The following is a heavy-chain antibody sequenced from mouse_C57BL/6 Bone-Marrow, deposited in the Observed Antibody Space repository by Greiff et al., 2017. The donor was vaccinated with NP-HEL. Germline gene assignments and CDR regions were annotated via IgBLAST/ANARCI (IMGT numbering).Heavy chain of an antibody. Sequence: EVQLVESGGGLVQPGGSLKLSCAASGFTFSDYYMYWVRQTPEKRLEWVAYISNGGGSTYYPDTVQGRFTIYRDNAKTTLYLQMSRLKSEDTAMYYCARRRVITTVVATGYFDYWGQGTTLTVSS. CDR2: ISNGGGST. V-gene: IGHV5-12*01. CDR3: ARRRVITTVVATGYFDY. J-gene: IGHJ2*01. D-gene: IGHD1-1*01. CDR1: GFTFSDYY.